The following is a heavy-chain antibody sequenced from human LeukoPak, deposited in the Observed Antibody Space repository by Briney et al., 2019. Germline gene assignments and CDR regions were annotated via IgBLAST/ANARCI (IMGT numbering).Heavy chain of an antibody. Sequence: KPGESLKISCKGSGYSFTSYWIGWVRQMPGKGLEWMGIIYPCDSDTRYSPSFQGQVTISADKSISTAYLRCSSLKASDTAMYYCARRSWIQLSSCWDYWGQGTLVTVSS. CDR1: GYSFTSYW. CDR2: IYPCDSDT. D-gene: IGHD5-18*01. J-gene: IGHJ4*02. CDR3: ARRSWIQLSSCWDY. V-gene: IGHV5-51*03.